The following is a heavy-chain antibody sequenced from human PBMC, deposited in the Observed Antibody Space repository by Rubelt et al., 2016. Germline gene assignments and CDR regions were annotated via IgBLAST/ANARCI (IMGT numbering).Heavy chain of an antibody. CDR1: GFSFSDYY. D-gene: IGHD1-26*01. V-gene: IGHV3-11*05. CDR2: IASVGSDYT. Sequence: QVHLVESGGGLVRPGGPLRLSCEASGFSFSDYYMSWIRQAPGKGLEWISYIASVGSDYTSYADSVKGRFTISRDNAKNSLFLQMRSLRVDDTTVYYCVRDLFDGGSYLDAFDIWGQGTMVTVSS. CDR3: VRDLFDGGSYLDAFDI. J-gene: IGHJ3*02.